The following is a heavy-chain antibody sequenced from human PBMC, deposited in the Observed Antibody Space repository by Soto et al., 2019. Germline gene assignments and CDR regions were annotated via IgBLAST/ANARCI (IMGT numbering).Heavy chain of an antibody. CDR3: AKDSQMTTVTVFDY. D-gene: IGHD4-17*01. V-gene: IGHV3-23*01. CDR2: ISESGGST. CDR1: GFSFSDYA. J-gene: IGHJ4*02. Sequence: PGGSLRLSCAASGFSFSDYAMSWVRQAPGKGLEWVSVISESGGSTHYADSVRGRFTVSRDNSKNSLSLRMNSLRDEDTAVYYCAKDSQMTTVTVFDYWGQGTLVTVSS.